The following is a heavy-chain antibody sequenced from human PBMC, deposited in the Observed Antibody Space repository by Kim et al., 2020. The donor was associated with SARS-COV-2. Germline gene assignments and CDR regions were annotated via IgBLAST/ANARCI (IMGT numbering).Heavy chain of an antibody. CDR2: ST. CDR3: ASALVDAFDI. V-gene: IGHV4-39*01. J-gene: IGHJ3*02. Sequence: STYYNPSLKSRVTTSVDTSKNQFSLKLSSVTAADTAVYYCASALVDAFDIWGQGTMVTVSS. D-gene: IGHD2-8*02.